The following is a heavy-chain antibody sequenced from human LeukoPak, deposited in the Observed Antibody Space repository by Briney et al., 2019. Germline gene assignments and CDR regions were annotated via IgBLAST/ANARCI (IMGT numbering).Heavy chain of an antibody. D-gene: IGHD2-15*01. V-gene: IGHV1-69*05. CDR3: ARVGRVVAAIYYYYYYMDV. CDR2: IIPIFDTA. CDR1: GGTFSSYA. J-gene: IGHJ6*03. Sequence: SVKVSCKASGGTFSSYAISWVRQAPGQGLEWMGGIIPIFDTANYAQKFQGRVTITTDESTSTAYMELSSLRSEDTAVYYCARVGRVVAAIYYYYYYMDVWGKGTTVTVSS.